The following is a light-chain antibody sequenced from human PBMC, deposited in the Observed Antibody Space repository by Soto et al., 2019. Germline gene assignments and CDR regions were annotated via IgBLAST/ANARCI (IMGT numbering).Light chain of an antibody. V-gene: IGLV2-14*01. CDR1: SSDVGAYNY. Sequence: QSVLTQPASVSGSPGQSITFSCTGTSSDVGAYNYVSWYQQHPGKAPKLIIYDVTNRPSGVSNRFSGSKSGNTASLTISGLQAEDEADYYCSSYTSTSTLYVFGTGTQLTVL. CDR3: SSYTSTSTLYV. J-gene: IGLJ1*01. CDR2: DVT.